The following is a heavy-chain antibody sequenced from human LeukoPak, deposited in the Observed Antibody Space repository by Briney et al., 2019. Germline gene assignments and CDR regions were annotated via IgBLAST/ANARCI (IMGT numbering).Heavy chain of an antibody. V-gene: IGHV1-46*01. CDR1: GYTFTSYY. Sequence: ASVKVSCKASGYTFTSYYMHWVRQAPGQGLEWMGIINPSGGSTSYAQKFQGRVTMTRDTSTSTAYMELSSLRSEDTAVYYCASGSSSSRLYYYYYYMDVWGKGTTVTVSS. CDR3: ASGSSSSRLYYYYYYMDV. D-gene: IGHD6-13*01. CDR2: INPSGGST. J-gene: IGHJ6*03.